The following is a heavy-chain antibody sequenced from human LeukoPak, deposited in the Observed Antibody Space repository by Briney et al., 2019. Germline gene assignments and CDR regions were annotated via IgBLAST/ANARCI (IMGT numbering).Heavy chain of an antibody. V-gene: IGHV3-30-3*01. CDR2: ISYDGSNK. CDR1: GFSFSSYA. Sequence: PGGTLRLSCAASGFSFSSYAMHWVRHAPGKGLEWVAVISYDGSNKYYADSVKGRFTISRDNSKNTLYLQMNSLRAEDTAVYYCARELHLRPYAFDIWGQGTMVTVSS. CDR3: ARELHLRPYAFDI. D-gene: IGHD3-3*02. J-gene: IGHJ3*02.